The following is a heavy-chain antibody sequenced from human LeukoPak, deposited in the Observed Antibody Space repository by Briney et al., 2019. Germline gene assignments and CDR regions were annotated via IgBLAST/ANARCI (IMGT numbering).Heavy chain of an antibody. J-gene: IGHJ4*02. Sequence: VGSLRLSCAVSGITLSDYGMSWVRQAPGKGLEWVAGIGDSGGRTNYADSVKGRFTISRDNPKNTLYLQMNSLRAEDTAVYFCAKRGVVIRVILVGFHKEAYYFDSWGQGALVTVSS. D-gene: IGHD3-22*01. V-gene: IGHV3-23*01. CDR2: IGDSGGRT. CDR3: AKRGVVIRVILVGFHKEAYYFDS. CDR1: GITLSDYG.